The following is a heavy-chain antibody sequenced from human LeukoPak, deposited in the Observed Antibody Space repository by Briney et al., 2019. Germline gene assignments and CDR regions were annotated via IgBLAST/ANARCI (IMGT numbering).Heavy chain of an antibody. J-gene: IGHJ5*02. CDR3: ARTFYYDNIPSPNWFDP. Sequence: ASVKVSCKASGYTFTSYDINWVRQATGQGLEWMGWMNPNSGNTGYAQRFQGRVTMTRNTSISTAYMELNSLTSEDTAVYYCARTFYYDNIPSPNWFDPWGQGTLVTVSS. V-gene: IGHV1-8*01. CDR1: GYTFTSYD. D-gene: IGHD3-22*01. CDR2: MNPNSGNT.